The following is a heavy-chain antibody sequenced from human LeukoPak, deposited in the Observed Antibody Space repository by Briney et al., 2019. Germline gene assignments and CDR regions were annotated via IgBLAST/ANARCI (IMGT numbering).Heavy chain of an antibody. CDR1: GGSISSYY. D-gene: IGHD6-13*01. CDR3: AGTAAGTGYYYYYMDV. V-gene: IGHV4-4*07. J-gene: IGHJ6*03. Sequence: SETLSLTCTVSGGSISSYYWSWIRQPAGKGLEWIGRIYTRGSTNYNPSLKSRVTMSVDTSKNQFSLKLSSVTAADTAVYYCAGTAAGTGYYYYYMDVWGKGTTVTVSS. CDR2: IYTRGST.